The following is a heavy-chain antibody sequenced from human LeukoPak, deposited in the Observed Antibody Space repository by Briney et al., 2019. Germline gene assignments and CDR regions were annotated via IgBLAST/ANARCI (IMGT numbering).Heavy chain of an antibody. CDR2: FDPEDGET. V-gene: IGHV1-24*01. CDR1: GYTLTELS. J-gene: IGHJ5*02. CDR3: ARELGNYGSGSSGVNWFDP. Sequence: ASVKVSCKVSGYTLTELSMHWVRQAPGKGLEWMGGFDPEDGETIYAQKFQGWVTMTRDTSISTAYMELSRLRSDDTAVYYCARELGNYGSGSSGVNWFDPWGQGTLVTVSS. D-gene: IGHD3-10*01.